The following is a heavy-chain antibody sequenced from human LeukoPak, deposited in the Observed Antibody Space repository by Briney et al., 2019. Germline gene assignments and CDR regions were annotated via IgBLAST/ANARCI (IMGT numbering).Heavy chain of an antibody. J-gene: IGHJ4*02. V-gene: IGHV3-21*01. D-gene: IGHD4-17*01. CDR3: ARAPMTTVTTPGGY. Sequence: GGSLRLSCAASGFTFSSYSMNWVRQAPGKGLEWVSSISSSSYIYYADSVKGRFTISRDNAKNSLYLQMNSLRAEDTAVYYCARAPMTTVTTPGGYWGQGTLVTVSS. CDR1: GFTFSSYS. CDR2: ISSSSYI.